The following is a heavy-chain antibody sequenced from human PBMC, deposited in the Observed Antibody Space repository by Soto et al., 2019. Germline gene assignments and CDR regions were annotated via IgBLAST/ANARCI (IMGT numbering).Heavy chain of an antibody. D-gene: IGHD1-1*01. Sequence: GGSLRLSCAASGITFSDNYMSWIRQAPGKGLEWVSYISNSGSTIYYADSVKGRFTISRDNAKNLLYLQMSSLRAEDTAVYYYARGGGWWNAYDYWGQGTLVTVSS. CDR1: GITFSDNY. CDR3: ARGGGWWNAYDY. J-gene: IGHJ4*02. CDR2: ISNSGSTI. V-gene: IGHV3-11*01.